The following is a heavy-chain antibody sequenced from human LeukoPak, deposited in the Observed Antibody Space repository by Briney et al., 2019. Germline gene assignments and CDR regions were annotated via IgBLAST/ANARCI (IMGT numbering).Heavy chain of an antibody. CDR2: NNHSGST. V-gene: IGHV4-38-2*02. Sequence: SETLSLTCAVSGYSISSGYYWGWTRQPPGKGLEWIGSNNHSGSTYYNPSLKSRVTISVDTSKHQFSLKLSSVTAADAGIYYCARERSSSSDYWGQGTLVTVSS. J-gene: IGHJ4*02. CDR3: ARERSSSSDY. CDR1: GYSISSGYY. D-gene: IGHD6-6*01.